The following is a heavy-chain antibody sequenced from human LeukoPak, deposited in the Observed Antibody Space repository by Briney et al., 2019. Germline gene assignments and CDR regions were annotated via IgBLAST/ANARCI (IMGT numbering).Heavy chain of an antibody. J-gene: IGHJ6*02. V-gene: IGHV1-2*02. Sequence: GASVKVSCKASGYTFTGYYMHWVRRAPGQGLEWMGWINPNSGGTNYAQKFQGRVTMTRDTSISTAYMELSRLRSDDTAVYYCAKSITMMHDPTPDKSMDVWGQGTTVTVSS. CDR1: GYTFTGYY. CDR3: AKSITMMHDPTPDKSMDV. CDR2: INPNSGGT. D-gene: IGHD3-22*01.